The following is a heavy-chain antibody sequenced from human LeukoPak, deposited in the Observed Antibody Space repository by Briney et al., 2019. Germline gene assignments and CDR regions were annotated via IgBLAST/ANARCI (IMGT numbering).Heavy chain of an antibody. D-gene: IGHD4-4*01. J-gene: IGHJ2*01. CDR1: GGSISSYH. V-gene: IGHV4-59*08. CDR2: IYYSGST. Sequence: SETLSLTCTVSGGSISSYHWSWIRQPPGKELEWIGYIYYSGSTNYNPSLKSRVTISVDTSKNHLSLKLSSVTAADTAVYYCARHRGYSAHWYFDLWGRGTLVTVSS. CDR3: ARHRGYSAHWYFDL.